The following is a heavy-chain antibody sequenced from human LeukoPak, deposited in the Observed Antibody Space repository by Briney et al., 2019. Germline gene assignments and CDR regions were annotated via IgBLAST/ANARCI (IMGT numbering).Heavy chain of an antibody. D-gene: IGHD4-17*01. CDR1: GYTFTSYY. Sequence: VASVKVSCKASGYTFTSYYMHWVRQAPGQGLEWMGIINPSGGSTSYAQKFQGRVTMTRDTSTSTVYMELSSLRSEDMAVYYCARDSADGDYDYWGQGTLVTVSS. V-gene: IGHV1-46*01. CDR3: ARDSADGDYDY. CDR2: INPSGGST. J-gene: IGHJ4*02.